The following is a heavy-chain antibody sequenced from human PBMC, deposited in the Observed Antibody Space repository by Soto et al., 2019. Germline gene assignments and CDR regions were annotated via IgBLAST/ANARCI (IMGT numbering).Heavy chain of an antibody. CDR2: IYHSGST. Sequence: SETLSLTCSVSGYSISSGYYWGWIRQPPGKGLEWIGSIYHSGSTYYNPSLKSRVTISVDTSKNQFSLKLSSVTAADTAVYYCARVPQMYYYDSSGYSVDYWGQGNLVTVSS. V-gene: IGHV4-38-2*02. CDR3: ARVPQMYYYDSSGYSVDY. D-gene: IGHD3-22*01. CDR1: GYSISSGYY. J-gene: IGHJ4*02.